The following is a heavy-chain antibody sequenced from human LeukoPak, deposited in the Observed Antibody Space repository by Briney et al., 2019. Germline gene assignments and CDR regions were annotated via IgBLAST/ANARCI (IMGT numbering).Heavy chain of an antibody. CDR2: ISYDGGNK. J-gene: IGHJ4*02. Sequence: PGGSLRLSCAASGFTFSSYGMHWVRQAPGKGLEWVAVISYDGGNKYYADSVKGRFTISRDNSKNTLYVQMNSLRAEDTAVYYCAKGGTMVRGATPLTYWGQGTLVTVSS. D-gene: IGHD3-10*01. CDR3: AKGGTMVRGATPLTY. CDR1: GFTFSSYG. V-gene: IGHV3-30*18.